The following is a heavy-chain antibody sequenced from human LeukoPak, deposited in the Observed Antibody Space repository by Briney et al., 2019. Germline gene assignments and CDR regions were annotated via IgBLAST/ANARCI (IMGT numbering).Heavy chain of an antibody. V-gene: IGHV4-39*07. CDR3: ARDVAYNWNLYYMDV. D-gene: IGHD1-20*01. J-gene: IGHJ6*03. CDR1: GGSISNSRYY. Sequence: SETLSLTCTVSGGSISNSRYYWGWIRQPPGKGLEWIGSIYYSGSTYNNPSLKSRVSISVDTSKNQFSLKLSSVTAADTAVYYCARDVAYNWNLYYMDVWGKGTTVSVSS. CDR2: IYYSGST.